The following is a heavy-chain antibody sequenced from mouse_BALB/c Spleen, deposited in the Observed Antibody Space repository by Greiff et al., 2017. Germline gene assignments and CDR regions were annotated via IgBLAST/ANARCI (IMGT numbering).Heavy chain of an antibody. D-gene: IGHD2-12*01. J-gene: IGHJ4*01. Sequence: EVQVVESGTVLARPGASVKMSCKASGYTFTSYWMHWVKQRPGQGLEWIGAIYPGNSDTSYNQKFKGKAKLTAVTSTSTAYMELSSLTNEDSAVYYCTSPLRRDYYAMDYWGQGTSVTVSS. CDR3: TSPLRRDYYAMDY. CDR1: GYTFTSYW. V-gene: IGHV1-5*01. CDR2: IYPGNSDT.